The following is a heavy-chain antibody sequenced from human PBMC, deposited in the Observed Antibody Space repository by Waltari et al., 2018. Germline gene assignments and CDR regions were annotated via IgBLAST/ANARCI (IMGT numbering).Heavy chain of an antibody. CDR2: IIPIFATV. CDR3: AVTLSAAPFYGLDV. J-gene: IGHJ6*02. Sequence: QVQLVQSGAEVKKPGSSVMVSCKVSGDTLTNYALPWVRQAPGQGLEWVGRIIPIFATVNFAQKFQDRVTITAATSTSTAYMEVSSLRSDDTAMYYCAVTLSAAPFYGLDVWGQGTTVTVFS. V-gene: IGHV1-69*08. D-gene: IGHD6-13*01. CDR1: GDTLTNYA.